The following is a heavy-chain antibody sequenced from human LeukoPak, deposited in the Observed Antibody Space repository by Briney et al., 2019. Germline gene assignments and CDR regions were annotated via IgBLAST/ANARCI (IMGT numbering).Heavy chain of an antibody. CDR1: GYTFTGYY. D-gene: IGHD6-6*01. CDR2: INPNSGNT. V-gene: IGHV1-8*03. Sequence: GASVKVSCKASGYTFTGYYMHWVRQAPGQGLEWMGWINPNSGNTGYAQKFQGRVTITADKSTSTAYMELSSLRSEDTAVYYCARAPLPHIAAPNYFDYWGQGTLVTVSS. CDR3: ARAPLPHIAAPNYFDY. J-gene: IGHJ4*02.